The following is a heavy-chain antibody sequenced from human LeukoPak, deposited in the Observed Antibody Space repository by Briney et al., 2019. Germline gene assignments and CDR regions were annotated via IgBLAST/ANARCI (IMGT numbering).Heavy chain of an antibody. CDR3: MGTTDY. D-gene: IGHD4-17*01. Sequence: GGSLRLSCAASGFIFTNYDMSWVRQAPGRGLEWVSAIDTSGAGTYYTDSVKGRFTTSRDNSKNRLYLQMNSLRVEDTAVYYCMGTTDYWGPGTLVTVSS. V-gene: IGHV3-23*01. J-gene: IGHJ4*02. CDR2: IDTSGAGT. CDR1: GFIFTNYD.